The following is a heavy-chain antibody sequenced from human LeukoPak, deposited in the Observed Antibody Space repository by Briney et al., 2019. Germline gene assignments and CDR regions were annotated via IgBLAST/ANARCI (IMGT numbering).Heavy chain of an antibody. CDR1: GFTFSSFE. V-gene: IGHV3-48*03. CDR3: ARDEIRSGAFDI. J-gene: IGHJ3*02. Sequence: PGGSLRLSCAASGFTFSSFEMNWVRQAPGKGLEWVSYISGSGGTIYYGESVKGRFTISRDNAKNSMYLQMNSLRAEDTAIYYCARDEIRSGAFDIWGQGTMVTVSS. D-gene: IGHD3-10*01. CDR2: ISGSGGTI.